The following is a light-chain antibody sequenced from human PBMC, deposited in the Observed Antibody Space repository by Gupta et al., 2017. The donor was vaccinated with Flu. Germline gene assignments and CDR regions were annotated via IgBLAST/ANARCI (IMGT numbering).Light chain of an antibody. CDR1: SSDVGGYNY. Sequence: ITTHCTGTSSDVGGYNYVSWYQQHPGQAPKLIMFEDSSRPSGVPNRFSGSKSGTTASLTITGLQAEDEADYYCHSSKNTNTRVVFGGGTKMTVL. CDR2: EDS. V-gene: IGLV2-14*01. J-gene: IGLJ2*01. CDR3: HSSKNTNTRVV.